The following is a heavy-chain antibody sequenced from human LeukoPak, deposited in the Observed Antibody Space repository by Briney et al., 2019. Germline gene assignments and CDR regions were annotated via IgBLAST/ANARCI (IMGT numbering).Heavy chain of an antibody. CDR1: AGSISSYY. CDR3: ARQAYDTGYDAFDI. CDR2: IYSSGST. V-gene: IGHV4-4*07. J-gene: IGHJ3*02. Sequence: SETLSLTCSVSAGSISSYYWSWIRQPAGKGLEWIGRIYSSGSTNYNPSLKSRLTMSVDASKNHFSLKLTSVTAADTAIYYCARQAYDTGYDAFDIWGQGTMVTVSS. D-gene: IGHD3-22*01.